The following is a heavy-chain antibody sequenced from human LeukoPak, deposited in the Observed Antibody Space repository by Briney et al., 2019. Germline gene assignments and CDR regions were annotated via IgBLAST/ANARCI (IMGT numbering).Heavy chain of an antibody. CDR1: GASITSYY. Sequence: SETLSLTCTVSGASITSYYWSWLRQPPGKGLEWIGFIYYSGSTKYNPSLKSRVTISVDTSKNQFSLKLSSVTAADTAVYYCARARDIVATIKALYFDYWGQGTLVTVSS. V-gene: IGHV4-59*01. CDR2: IYYSGST. CDR3: ARARDIVATIKALYFDY. D-gene: IGHD5-12*01. J-gene: IGHJ4*02.